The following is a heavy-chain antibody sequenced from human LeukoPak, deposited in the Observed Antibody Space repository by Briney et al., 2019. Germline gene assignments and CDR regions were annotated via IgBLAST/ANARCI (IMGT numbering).Heavy chain of an antibody. V-gene: IGHV1-8*03. D-gene: IGHD1-26*01. J-gene: IGHJ3*02. CDR2: MNPNSGNT. CDR3: ASTWEPELPHDAFDI. CDR1: GYTFTSYD. Sequence: GASVKVSCKASGYTFTSYDINWVRQATGQGLEWMGWMNPNSGNTGYAQKFQGRVTITRNTSISTAYMEPSSLRSEDTAVYYCASTWEPELPHDAFDIWGQGTMVTVSS.